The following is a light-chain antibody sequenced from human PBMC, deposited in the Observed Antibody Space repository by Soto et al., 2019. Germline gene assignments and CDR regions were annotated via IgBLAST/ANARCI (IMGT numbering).Light chain of an antibody. V-gene: IGKV1-5*03. Sequence: DIQMTQSPSTLSGSVGDRVTITCRASQTISSWLACYQQKPGKAPKLLIYKASTLKSGVPSKFSGSGSGTEITLTISNLQPDDLATYKCQHYKSYAEAFGQGTKVSLK. CDR3: QHYKSYAEA. CDR2: KAS. CDR1: QTISSW. J-gene: IGKJ1*01.